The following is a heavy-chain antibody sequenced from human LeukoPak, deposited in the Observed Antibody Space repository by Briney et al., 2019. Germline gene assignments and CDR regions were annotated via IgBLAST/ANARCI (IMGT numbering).Heavy chain of an antibody. CDR3: AKDSWNDDWFDP. D-gene: IGHD1-1*01. J-gene: IGHJ5*02. Sequence: PGGSLRLSCAASGFTVSSKYMTWVRHAPGEGLEWGSAISGSGGSTYYADSVKGRFTISRDNSKNTLYLQMNSLRAEDTAVYYCAKDSWNDDWFDPWGQGTLVTVSS. CDR2: ISGSGGST. CDR1: GFTVSSKY. V-gene: IGHV3-23*01.